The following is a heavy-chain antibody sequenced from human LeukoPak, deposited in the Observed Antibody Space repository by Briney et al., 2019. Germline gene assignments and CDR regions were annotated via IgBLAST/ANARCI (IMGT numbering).Heavy chain of an antibody. CDR1: GFTFSSYW. CDR2: IKQDGSEK. Sequence: GGSLRLSCAASGFTFSSYWMSWVRQAPGKGLEWVANIKQDGSEKYYVDSVKGRFTISRDNAKNSLDLQMNSLRAEDTAVYYCIPLGGYDSSGYYRYYFDSWGQGTLVTVSS. D-gene: IGHD3-22*01. V-gene: IGHV3-7*01. J-gene: IGHJ4*02. CDR3: IPLGGYDSSGYYRYYFDS.